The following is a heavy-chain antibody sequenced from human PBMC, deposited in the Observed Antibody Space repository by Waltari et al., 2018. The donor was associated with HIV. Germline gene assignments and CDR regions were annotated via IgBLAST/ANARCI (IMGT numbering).Heavy chain of an antibody. D-gene: IGHD3-16*01. CDR2: ISGNSGSI. J-gene: IGHJ3*02. Sequence: EVQLVESGGGLVQPGRSLRLSCAAPGFTFDDYAMHWVRQGPGKGLEWVSGISGNSGSIGYADSLKGRFTISRDNAKNSLYLQMNSLRAEDTALYYCAKDMGYMPLGDSRGLRAFDIWGQGTMVTVSS. CDR1: GFTFDDYA. V-gene: IGHV3-9*01. CDR3: AKDMGYMPLGDSRGLRAFDI.